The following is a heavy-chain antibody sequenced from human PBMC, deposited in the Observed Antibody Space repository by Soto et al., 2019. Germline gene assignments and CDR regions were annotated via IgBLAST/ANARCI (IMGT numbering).Heavy chain of an antibody. D-gene: IGHD6-13*01. CDR2: INAGNGNT. J-gene: IGHJ5*02. V-gene: IGHV1-3*01. CDR3: ARGRFCIAAAGTGYNWFDP. CDR1: GYTFTSYA. Sequence: ASVKVSCKASGYTFTSYAMHWVRQAPGQRLEWMGWINAGNGNTKYSQKFQGRVTITRDTSASTAYMELSSLRSEDTAVYYCARGRFCIAAAGTGYNWFDPWGQGTLVTVSS.